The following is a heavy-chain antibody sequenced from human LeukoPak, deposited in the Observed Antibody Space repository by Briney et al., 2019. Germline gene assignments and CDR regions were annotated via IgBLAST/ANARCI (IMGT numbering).Heavy chain of an antibody. D-gene: IGHD2-15*01. V-gene: IGHV3-13*01. CDR1: GLTFIDYD. CDR3: AKDSGEYCSGGSCYFHFDY. Sequence: PGGSLRLSCAASGLTFIDYDMHGVRKVIGKGLEWVSAIGIRGDTHYSGCVKGRFTSSRENAESYLYLQMNSLRAEDTAVYYCAKDSGEYCSGGSCYFHFDYWGQGTLVTVSS. CDR2: IGIRGDT. J-gene: IGHJ4*02.